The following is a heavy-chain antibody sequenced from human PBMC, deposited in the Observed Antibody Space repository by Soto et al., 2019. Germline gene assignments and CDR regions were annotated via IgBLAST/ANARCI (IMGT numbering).Heavy chain of an antibody. CDR1: GGSFSGYY. Sequence: SETLSLTCAVYGGSFSGYYWSWIRQPPGKGLEWIGEINHSGSTNYNPSLKSRVTISVDASKNQFSLKLSSVTAADTAVYYCAATLYGDYHSGAHGDVWGKGTTVTVSS. CDR2: INHSGST. V-gene: IGHV4-34*01. D-gene: IGHD4-17*01. J-gene: IGHJ6*04. CDR3: AATLYGDYHSGAHGDV.